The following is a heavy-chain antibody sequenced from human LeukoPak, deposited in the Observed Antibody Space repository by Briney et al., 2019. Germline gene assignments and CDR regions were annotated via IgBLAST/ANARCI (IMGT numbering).Heavy chain of an antibody. D-gene: IGHD5-18*01. CDR3: ARDEAGGYSYGNYYYYYGMDV. V-gene: IGHV1-69*13. Sequence: ASVKVSCKASGGTFSSYAISWVRQAPGQGLEWMGGIIPIFGTANYAQKFQGRVTITADESTSTAYMELSSLRSEDTAVYYCARDEAGGYSYGNYYYYYGMDVWGQGTTVTVS. J-gene: IGHJ6*02. CDR1: GGTFSSYA. CDR2: IIPIFGTA.